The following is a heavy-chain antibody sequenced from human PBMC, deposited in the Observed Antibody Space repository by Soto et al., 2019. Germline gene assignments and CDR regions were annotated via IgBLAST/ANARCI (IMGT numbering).Heavy chain of an antibody. J-gene: IGHJ4*02. V-gene: IGHV3-53*01. CDR3: ARAGSPFDSDSSGYWGFDH. CDR1: GFAVSNNY. CDR2: VYSGGTT. Sequence: GGSLRLSCVAAGFAVSNNYMNWVRQAPGKGLEWVSVVYSGGTTYYADSVRGRFTVSRDDSKNTLFLQMSSLRAEDTAVYYCARAGSPFDSDSSGYWGFDHWGQGTLVTVSS. D-gene: IGHD3-22*01.